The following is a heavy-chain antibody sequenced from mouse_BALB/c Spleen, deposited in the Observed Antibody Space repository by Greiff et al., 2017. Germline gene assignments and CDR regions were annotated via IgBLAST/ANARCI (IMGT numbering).Heavy chain of an antibody. Sequence: VQLQQSGPELVKPGASVKIPCKASGYTFTDYNLDWVKQSHGKSLEWIGDINPNNGGTIDNQKFKGKATLTVDKSSSTAYMELRSLTSEDTAVYYCARRDYGSQFAYWGQGTLVTVSA. CDR2: INPNNGGT. CDR3: ARRDYGSQFAY. J-gene: IGHJ3*01. D-gene: IGHD1-1*01. CDR1: GYTFTDYN. V-gene: IGHV1-18*01.